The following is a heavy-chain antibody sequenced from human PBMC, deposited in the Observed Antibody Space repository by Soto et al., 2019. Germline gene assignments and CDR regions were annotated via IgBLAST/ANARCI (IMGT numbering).Heavy chain of an antibody. D-gene: IGHD5-12*01. CDR2: ISYDGSNK. CDR3: AREPNLCGYSGYDSLYFDY. Sequence: PGGALRLSCAASGFTFSSYAMHWVRQAPGKGLEWVAVISYDGSNKYYADSVKGRFTISRDNSKNTLYLQMNSLRAEDTAVYYCAREPNLCGYSGYDSLYFDYWGQGTPVTVSS. V-gene: IGHV3-30-3*01. J-gene: IGHJ4*02. CDR1: GFTFSSYA.